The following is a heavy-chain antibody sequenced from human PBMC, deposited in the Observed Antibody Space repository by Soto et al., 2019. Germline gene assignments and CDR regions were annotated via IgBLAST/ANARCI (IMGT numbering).Heavy chain of an antibody. CDR2: IWYDGSNK. V-gene: IGHV3-33*01. J-gene: IGHJ6*02. CDR3: AREIAAPGTGGTPMIYYYYGMDV. Sequence: GGSLRLSCAASGFTFSSYGMHWVRQAPGKGLEWVAVIWYDGSNKYYADSVKGRFTISRDNSKNTLYLQMNSLRAEDTAVYYCAREIAAPGTGGTPMIYYYYGMDVWGQGTTVTVSS. CDR1: GFTFSSYG. D-gene: IGHD6-13*01.